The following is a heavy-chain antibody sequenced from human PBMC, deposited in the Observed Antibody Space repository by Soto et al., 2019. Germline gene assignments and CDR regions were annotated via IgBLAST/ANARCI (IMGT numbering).Heavy chain of an antibody. CDR2: VNPSGGHT. D-gene: IGHD2-21*02. CDR1: GDTFTDYY. V-gene: IGHV1-46*01. Sequence: QVQLMQSGAEVKKPGASVKVSCKASGDTFTDYYIHWVRQAPGQGLEWMGTVNPSGGHTTYAQHFLGRVTMTRDTSTSRLYMELTSLPSDETAIYYCARGGHVVVVTAALDYWGQGTLVTVSS. J-gene: IGHJ4*02. CDR3: ARGGHVVVVTAALDY.